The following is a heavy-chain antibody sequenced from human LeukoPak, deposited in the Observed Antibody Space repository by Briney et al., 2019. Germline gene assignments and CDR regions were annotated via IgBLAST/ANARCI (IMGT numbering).Heavy chain of an antibody. Sequence: PSETLSLTCAVSGVSISSGGYYWSWIRQHPGKGLEWIGYIYYSGSTYYNPSLKSRVTISVDTSKNQFSLKLSSVTAADTAVYYCARGVRDSSGYYYNDYWGQGTLVTVSS. CDR1: GVSISSGGYY. J-gene: IGHJ4*02. D-gene: IGHD3-22*01. CDR2: IYYSGST. CDR3: ARGVRDSSGYYYNDY. V-gene: IGHV4-31*11.